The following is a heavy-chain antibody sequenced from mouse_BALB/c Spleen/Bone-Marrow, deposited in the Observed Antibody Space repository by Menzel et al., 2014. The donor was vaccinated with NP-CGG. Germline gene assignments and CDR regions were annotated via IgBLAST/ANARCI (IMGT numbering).Heavy chain of an antibody. D-gene: IGHD2-4*01. V-gene: IGHV1-5*01. CDR1: GYTFTSYW. Sequence: VQLKHSGTVLARPGASVKMSCKASGYTFTSYWMHWVKQRPGQGLEWIGAIYPGNSETNYNQKFKDKAKLTAVTSTSTAYMELSSLTNEDSAVYYCTSDYDDYWGQGTTLTVSS. CDR3: TSDYDDY. J-gene: IGHJ2*01. CDR2: IYPGNSET.